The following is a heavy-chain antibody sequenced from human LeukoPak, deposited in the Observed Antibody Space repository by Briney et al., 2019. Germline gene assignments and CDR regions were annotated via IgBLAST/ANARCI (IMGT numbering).Heavy chain of an antibody. D-gene: IGHD3-9*01. CDR2: ISGSGGST. CDR1: GFTFSSYA. J-gene: IGHJ6*02. CDR3: AKGCDDILTGYEFRYGMDV. Sequence: PGGSLRLSCAASGFTFSSYAMSWVRQAPGKGLEWVSAISGSGGSTYYADSVKGRFTISRDNSKNTLYLQMNSLRTEDTALYYCAKGCDDILTGYEFRYGMDVWGQGTTVTVSS. V-gene: IGHV3-23*01.